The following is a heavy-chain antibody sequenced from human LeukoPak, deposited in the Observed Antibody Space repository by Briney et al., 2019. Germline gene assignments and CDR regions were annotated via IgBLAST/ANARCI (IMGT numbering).Heavy chain of an antibody. CDR1: GFTFSSYS. D-gene: IGHD3-10*01. J-gene: IGHJ4*02. Sequence: PGGSLRLSCAASGFTFSSYSMNWVRQASGKGLEWVSSISSSSSYIYYADSVKGRFTISRDNAKNSLYLQMNSLRAEDTAVYYCARDYRDYGSELRDWGQGTLVTVSS. CDR2: ISSSSSYI. V-gene: IGHV3-21*01. CDR3: ARDYRDYGSELRD.